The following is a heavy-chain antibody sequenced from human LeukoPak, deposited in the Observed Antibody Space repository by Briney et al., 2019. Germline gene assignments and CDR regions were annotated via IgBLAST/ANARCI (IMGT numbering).Heavy chain of an antibody. D-gene: IGHD3-10*01. V-gene: IGHV3-21*01. CDR1: GFTFSSYS. J-gene: IGHJ4*02. CDR3: ASVYGSGSYYSPPDY. CDR2: ISSSSSYI. Sequence: GGSLRLSCAASGFTFSSYSMNWVRQAPGKGLEWVSSISSSSSYIYYADSVKGRFTISRDNAKNSLYLQMNGLRAEDTAVYYCASVYGSGSYYSPPDYWGQGTLVTVSS.